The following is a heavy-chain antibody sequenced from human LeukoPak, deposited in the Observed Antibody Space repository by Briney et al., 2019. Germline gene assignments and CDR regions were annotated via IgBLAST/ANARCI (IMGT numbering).Heavy chain of an antibody. CDR1: GFSFSTHA. D-gene: IGHD2-15*01. CDR2: IYSGGST. J-gene: IGHJ3*02. Sequence: PGGSLRLSCAASGFSFSTHAMSWVRQAPGKGLEWVSVIYSGGSTYYADSVKGRFTISRDNSKNTLYLQMNSLRAEDTAVYYCARYCSGGSCYSHDAFDIWGQGTMVTVSS. CDR3: ARYCSGGSCYSHDAFDI. V-gene: IGHV3-66*01.